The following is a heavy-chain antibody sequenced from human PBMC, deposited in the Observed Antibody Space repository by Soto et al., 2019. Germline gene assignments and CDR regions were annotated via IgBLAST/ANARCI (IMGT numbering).Heavy chain of an antibody. CDR2: IYPGDSDT. D-gene: IGHD3-22*01. CDR3: ARQGYYYGSSGDYYYGMDV. CDR1: GYSFTSYW. J-gene: IGHJ6*02. Sequence: PGESLKISCKGSGYSFTSYWIGWVRQMPGKGLEWMGIIYPGDSDTRYSPSFQGQVTISADKSISTAYLQWSSLKASDTAMYYCARQGYYYGSSGDYYYGMDVWGQGTTVTVSS. V-gene: IGHV5-51*01.